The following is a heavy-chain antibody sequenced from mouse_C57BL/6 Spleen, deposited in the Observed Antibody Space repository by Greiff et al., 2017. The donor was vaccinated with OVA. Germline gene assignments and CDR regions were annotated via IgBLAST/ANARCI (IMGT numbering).Heavy chain of an antibody. Sequence: QVQLQQPGAELVKPGASVKLSCKASGYTFTSYWMHWVKQRPGRGLEWIGRIDPYSGGTKYNEKFKSKATLTVDKPSSTAYMQLSSLTSEDSAVYYCARSDYSNAYAMDYWGQGTSVTVSS. D-gene: IGHD2-5*01. CDR2: IDPYSGGT. CDR1: GYTFTSYW. J-gene: IGHJ4*01. CDR3: ARSDYSNAYAMDY. V-gene: IGHV1-72*01.